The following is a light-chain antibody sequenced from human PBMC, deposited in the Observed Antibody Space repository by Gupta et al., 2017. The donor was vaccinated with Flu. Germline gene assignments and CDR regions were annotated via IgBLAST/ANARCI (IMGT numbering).Light chain of an antibody. CDR1: QNVFTY. V-gene: IGKV3-11*01. J-gene: IGKJ4*01. Sequence: EIVLTQSPATLSLSPGKRATLSCRASQNVFTYLAWYQQKPGQAPRLVIHDTSNRATGIPARFSGSGSGTXFTLTIXSLEPEDFAIYYCQQRDNWPLTFGXGTKVEIK. CDR2: DTS. CDR3: QQRDNWPLT.